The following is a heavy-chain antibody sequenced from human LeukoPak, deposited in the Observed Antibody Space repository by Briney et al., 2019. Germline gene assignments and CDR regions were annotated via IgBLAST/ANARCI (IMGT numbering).Heavy chain of an antibody. Sequence: GESLKISCKGSGYSFTGYWIGWVRQMPGKGLECMGIIYPGDSDTRYTPSFQGQVTISADKSISTAYLQWSSLKASDTAMYFCASLTGGFCSGDSCYVFFDYWGQGTLVTVSS. CDR3: ASLTGGFCSGDSCYVFFDY. CDR1: GYSFTGYW. D-gene: IGHD2-15*01. CDR2: IYPGDSDT. J-gene: IGHJ4*02. V-gene: IGHV5-51*01.